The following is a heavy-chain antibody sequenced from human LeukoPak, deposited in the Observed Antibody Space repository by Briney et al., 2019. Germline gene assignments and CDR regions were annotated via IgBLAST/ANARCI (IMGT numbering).Heavy chain of an antibody. Sequence: GASVKVSCXVSGYTFTDYYMHWVQQAPGKGLEWMELVDPEDGETIYAEKFQGRVTITADTSTDTAYMELSSLRSEDTAVYYCATTGYYDSSGYYYWGQGTLVTVSS. V-gene: IGHV1-69-2*01. D-gene: IGHD3-22*01. CDR1: GYTFTDYY. CDR3: ATTGYYDSSGYYY. J-gene: IGHJ4*02. CDR2: VDPEDGET.